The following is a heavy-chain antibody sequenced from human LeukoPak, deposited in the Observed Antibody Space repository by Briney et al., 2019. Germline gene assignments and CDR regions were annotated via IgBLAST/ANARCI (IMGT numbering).Heavy chain of an antibody. V-gene: IGHV4-59*08. CDR2: INYGGNT. D-gene: IGHD4-17*01. CDR1: GVSISSYY. Sequence: LETLSLTCTVSGVSISSYYWSWIRQPPGKGLEWIGYINYGGNTNYNPSLKIRVTISGDTSKNQFSLRLNSVTAADTAVYYCARLRFKLVTTPGFDIWGQGTMVTVSS. J-gene: IGHJ3*02. CDR3: ARLRFKLVTTPGFDI.